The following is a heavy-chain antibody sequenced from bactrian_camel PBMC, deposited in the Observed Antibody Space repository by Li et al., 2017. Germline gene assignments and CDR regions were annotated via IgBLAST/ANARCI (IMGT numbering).Heavy chain of an antibody. CDR2: IQIGGEST. D-gene: IGHD5*01. CDR1: GDTTLC. V-gene: IGHV3S1*01. CDR3: AVRTYDQSCGPLTTGENFVY. Sequence: HVQLVESGGGSVQAGGSLRLSCAASGDTTLCMGWVRQAPGKEREGVASIQIGGESTFIGDSVKGRFTISQDSAKNTLYLHMSSLEPEDTGMYSCAVRTYDQSCGPLTTGENFVYWGQGTQVTVS. J-gene: IGHJ4*01.